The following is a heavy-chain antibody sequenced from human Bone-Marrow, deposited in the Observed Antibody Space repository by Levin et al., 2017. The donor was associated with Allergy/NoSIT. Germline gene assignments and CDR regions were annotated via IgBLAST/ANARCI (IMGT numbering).Heavy chain of an antibody. V-gene: IGHV1-2*06. CDR1: GYTFTAYY. D-gene: IGHD3-10*01. CDR2: ISPNSGDT. J-gene: IGHJ5*02. Sequence: PPASVKVSCKASGYTFTAYYMHWVRQAPGHGLEWMGRISPNSGDTHYSQKFQGRVTMTRDTSISTAYMELTRLRSDDTAVYYCARDRGIGRTSSPGNWLDPWGQGTLVTVSS. CDR3: ARDRGIGRTSSPGNWLDP.